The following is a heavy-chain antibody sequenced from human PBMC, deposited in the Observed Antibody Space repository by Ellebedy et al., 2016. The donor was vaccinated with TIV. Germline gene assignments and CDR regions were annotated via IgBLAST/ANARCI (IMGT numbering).Heavy chain of an antibody. V-gene: IGHV1-69*13. D-gene: IGHD5-18*01. Sequence: ASVKVSCKASGGTFTTSAVTWVRQAPGQGLEWMGGVMPIFDAHYAQKFQGRLTITADDSTSTAYMELSSLRSEDTALYFCARARGYGFGYPFDSWGQGTLVTVSS. CDR1: GGTFTTSA. CDR2: VMPIFDA. J-gene: IGHJ4*02. CDR3: ARARGYGFGYPFDS.